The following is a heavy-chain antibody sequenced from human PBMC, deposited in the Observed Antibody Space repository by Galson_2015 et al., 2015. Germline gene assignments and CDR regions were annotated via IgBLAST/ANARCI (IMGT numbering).Heavy chain of an antibody. D-gene: IGHD4-17*01. V-gene: IGHV3-48*03. CDR1: GFTFSSYE. CDR3: ATPSPFYGDYDGGWFDP. Sequence: SLRLSCAASGFTFSSYEMNWVRQAPGKGLEWVSYISSSGSTIYYADSVKGRFTISRDNAKNSLYLQMNSLRAEDTAVYYCATPSPFYGDYDGGWFDPWGQGTLVTVSS. J-gene: IGHJ5*02. CDR2: ISSSGSTI.